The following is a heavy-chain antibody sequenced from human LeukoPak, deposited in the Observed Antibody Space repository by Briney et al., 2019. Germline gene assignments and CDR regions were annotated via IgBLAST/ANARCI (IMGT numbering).Heavy chain of an antibody. V-gene: IGHV4-38-2*02. CDR3: ARDGVAVAGLLN. CDR2: IYHSGST. D-gene: IGHD6-19*01. Sequence: SETLSLTCTVSGYSISSGYYWGWIRQPPGKGLEWTGSIYHSGSTYYNPSLKSRVTISVDTSKNQFSLKLSSVTAADTAVYYCARDGVAVAGLLNWGQGTLVTVSS. CDR1: GYSISSGYY. J-gene: IGHJ4*02.